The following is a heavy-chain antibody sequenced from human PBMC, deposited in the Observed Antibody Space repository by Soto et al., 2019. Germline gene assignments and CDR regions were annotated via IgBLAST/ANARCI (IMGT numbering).Heavy chain of an antibody. CDR2: ISGRGDTT. V-gene: IGHV3-23*01. J-gene: IGHJ4*02. Sequence: VQLLDSGGGLVQPGGSLRLSCAASGFSFSAYAMSWVRQAPGKGLEWVSSISGRGDTTYYADSVKGRFTISRDNSKNAVYLHMRTLGADDTAVYFCAKVQIAVAANGYGFDYWGQGTQVTVSS. CDR3: AKVQIAVAANGYGFDY. CDR1: GFSFSAYA. D-gene: IGHD6-19*01.